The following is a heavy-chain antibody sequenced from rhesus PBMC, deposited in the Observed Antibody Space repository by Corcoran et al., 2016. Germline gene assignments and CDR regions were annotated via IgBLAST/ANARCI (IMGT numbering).Heavy chain of an antibody. D-gene: IGHD5-24*01. V-gene: IGHV4S7*01. CDR1: GGSISDSYY. CDR3: AREGEVGTVGFDY. CDR2: LDGWRGHT. J-gene: IGHJ4*01. Sequence: QVQLQESGPGLVKPSETLSLTCAVSGGSISDSYYWNWIRQPPGKGLEWIGKLDGWRGHTSYHPSLQSRVSISKEPSTNPSSLWLVSVTGAYPAVYYCAREGEVGTVGFDYWGQGVLVTVSS.